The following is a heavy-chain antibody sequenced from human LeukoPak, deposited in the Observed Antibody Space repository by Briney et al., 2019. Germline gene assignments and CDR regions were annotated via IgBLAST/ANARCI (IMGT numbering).Heavy chain of an antibody. J-gene: IGHJ4*02. D-gene: IGHD1-26*01. CDR1: GFTFSSCE. CDR2: ISSGGSTI. CDR3: ASLATRVFDDY. V-gene: IGHV3-48*03. Sequence: GGSLRLSCAASGFTFSSCEMNWVRQAPGKGLEWVPYISSGGSTIYYADSVKGRFTISRDNAKNSLYLQMNSLRAEDTAVYYCASLATRVFDDYWGQGTLVTVSS.